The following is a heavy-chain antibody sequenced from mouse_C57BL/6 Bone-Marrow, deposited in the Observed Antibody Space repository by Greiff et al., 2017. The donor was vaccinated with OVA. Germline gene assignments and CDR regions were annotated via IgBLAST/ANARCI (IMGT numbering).Heavy chain of an antibody. D-gene: IGHD2-3*01. CDR1: GYAFSSSW. CDR2: IYPGDGDT. V-gene: IGHV1-82*01. CDR3: ARHEDGYYASYFDY. Sequence: QVQLKESGPELVKPGASVKISCKASGYAFSSSWMNWVKQRPGKGLEWIGRIYPGDGDTNYNGKFKGKATLTADKSSSTAYMQLSSLTSEDSAVYFWARHEDGYYASYFDYWGQGTTLTVSS. J-gene: IGHJ2*01.